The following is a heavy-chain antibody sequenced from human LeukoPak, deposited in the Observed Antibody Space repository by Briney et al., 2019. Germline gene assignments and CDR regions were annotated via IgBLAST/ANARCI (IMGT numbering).Heavy chain of an antibody. J-gene: IGHJ6*03. CDR2: IYYRGST. CDR1: GGSISSYY. V-gene: IGHV4-59*01. CDR3: ARASPRGDHMDV. Sequence: SETLSLTCTVSGGSISSYYWSWIRQPPGKGPECIGYIYYRGSTNYNPSLKSRVTMSVDRSKNQFSLKLRSVTAADTAVYYCARASPRGDHMDVWGKGTTATVSS. D-gene: IGHD2-21*02.